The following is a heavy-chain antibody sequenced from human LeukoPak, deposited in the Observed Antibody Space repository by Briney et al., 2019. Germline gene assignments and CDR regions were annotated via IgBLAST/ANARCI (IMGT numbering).Heavy chain of an antibody. V-gene: IGHV4-39*07. CDR2: IYYSGST. J-gene: IGHJ4*02. CDR3: ARVPLSSWFTPYSPYYFDN. CDR1: GGSISSSSYY. Sequence: SETLSLTCTVSGGSISSSSYYWGWIRQPPGKGLEWIGSIYYSGSTYYNPFLKSRVTIAVDTSKNQFSLKLSSVTAADTAVYYCARVPLSSWFTPYSPYYFDNWGQGTLVTVSS. D-gene: IGHD6-13*01.